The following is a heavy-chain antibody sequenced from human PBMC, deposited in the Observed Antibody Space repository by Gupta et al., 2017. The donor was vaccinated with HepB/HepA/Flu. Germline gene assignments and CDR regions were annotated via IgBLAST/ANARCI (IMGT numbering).Heavy chain of an antibody. CDR2: IYWDDDK. CDR1: GFSLTTSEMG. D-gene: IGHD1-1*01. CDR3: AHRGVVRPKWNEGIFDY. Sequence: QITLKESGPTLVTPTQTLTLTCTFSGFSLTTSEMGVGWIRQSPGKALEWLAFIYWDDDKRYSPSLKSRLTIAKDSSKNLVVLTMTNVDPVDTGTYYCAHRGVVRPKWNEGIFDYWGQGTLVTVSS. J-gene: IGHJ4*02. V-gene: IGHV2-5*02.